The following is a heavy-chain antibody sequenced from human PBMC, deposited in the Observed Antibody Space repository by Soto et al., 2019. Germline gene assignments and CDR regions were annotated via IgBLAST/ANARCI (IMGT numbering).Heavy chain of an antibody. CDR1: AFSLSTGGVG. V-gene: IGHV2-5*02. CDR2: IYWDDDK. D-gene: IGHD2-21*02. Sequence: FGPTLVNPTQTLTLTCTFSAFSLSTGGVGVGWIRQPAGKALEWLALIYWDDDKRYSPSLRSRLTITKDTSKNQVVLTMTNMDPVDTATYYCIQSRCGGDCLQSYASYYYYGMDVWGQGT. J-gene: IGHJ6*02. CDR3: IQSRCGGDCLQSYASYYYYGMDV.